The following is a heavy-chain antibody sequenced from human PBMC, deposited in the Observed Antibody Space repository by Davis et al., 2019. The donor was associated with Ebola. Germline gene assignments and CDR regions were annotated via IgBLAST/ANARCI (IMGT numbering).Heavy chain of an antibody. CDR3: ARDHGQLESAIYYYYYGMDV. CDR1: GFTFSSYG. J-gene: IGHJ6*04. D-gene: IGHD6-6*01. CDR2: IWYDGSNK. Sequence: GESLKISCAASGFTFSSYGMHWVRQAPGKGLEWVAVIWYDGSNKYYADSVKGRFTISRDNSKNTLYLQMNSLRAEDTAVYYCARDHGQLESAIYYYYYGMDVWGKGTTVTVSS. V-gene: IGHV3-33*01.